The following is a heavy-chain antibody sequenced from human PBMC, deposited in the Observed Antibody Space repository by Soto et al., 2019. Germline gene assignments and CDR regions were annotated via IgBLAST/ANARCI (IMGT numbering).Heavy chain of an antibody. D-gene: IGHD2-2*01. Sequence: GASVKVSCKASGGTFSSYAISWVRQAHGQGLEWMGGIIPIFGTANYAQKFQGRVTITADESTSTAYMELSSLRSEDTAVYYCARGEESMKVDQLLSYYYGMDVWGQGTTVTVSS. J-gene: IGHJ6*02. CDR2: IIPIFGTA. CDR1: GGTFSSYA. V-gene: IGHV1-69*13. CDR3: ARGEESMKVDQLLSYYYGMDV.